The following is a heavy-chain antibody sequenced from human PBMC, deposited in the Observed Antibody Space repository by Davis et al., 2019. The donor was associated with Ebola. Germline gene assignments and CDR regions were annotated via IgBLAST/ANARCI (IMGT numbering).Heavy chain of an antibody. Sequence: PGGSLRLSCVASGFSFSDSGMNWFRQAPGKGLEWVSYINAPSRHIEYADSVKGRFTISRDNARNSLYLQMNSLRGEDTGVYYCAKNRVPSLADFDSWGHGTLVTVSS. J-gene: IGHJ4*01. D-gene: IGHD1/OR15-1a*01. V-gene: IGHV3-21*01. CDR3: AKNRVPSLADFDS. CDR2: INAPSRHI. CDR1: GFSFSDSG.